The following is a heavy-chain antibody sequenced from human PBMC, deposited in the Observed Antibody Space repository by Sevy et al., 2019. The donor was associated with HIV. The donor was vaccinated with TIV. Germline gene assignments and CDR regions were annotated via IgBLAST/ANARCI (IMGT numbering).Heavy chain of an antibody. V-gene: IGHV3-21*01. CDR1: GFTFSSYS. CDR2: ISSSSSYI. D-gene: IGHD3-22*01. Sequence: GGSLRLSCAASGFTFSSYSMNWVRQAPGKGLEWVSSISSSSSYIYYADSVKGRFTISRDNAKNSLYLQMNSLRAEDTAVYYCARDSSAAARAPPDYWGQGTLVTVSS. CDR3: ARDSSAAARAPPDY. J-gene: IGHJ4*02.